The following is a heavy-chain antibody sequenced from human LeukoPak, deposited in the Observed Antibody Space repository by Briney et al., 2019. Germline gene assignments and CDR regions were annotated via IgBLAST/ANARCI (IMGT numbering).Heavy chain of an antibody. CDR2: ISAYNGNT. J-gene: IGHJ4*02. D-gene: IGHD1-14*01. CDR1: GYTFTSYG. CDR3: ASNPAGAYYFDY. Sequence: ASVKVSCKASGYTFTSYGISWVRQAPGQGLEWMGWISAYNGNTNYAQKLQGRVTMTTDTSTSTAYMELRSLRSDDTAVYYCASNPAGAYYFDYWGQGTLVTVSS. V-gene: IGHV1-18*01.